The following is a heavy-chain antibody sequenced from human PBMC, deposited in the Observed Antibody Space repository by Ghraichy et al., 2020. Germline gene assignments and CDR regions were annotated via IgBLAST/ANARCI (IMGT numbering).Heavy chain of an antibody. CDR2: VFEFGGT. J-gene: IGHJ4*02. CDR3: ARLTESGSSFFDY. Sequence: IGEVFEFGGTKFNPSLMSRLIMSMDTPKKQFSLTLVSVTAADTAVYYCARLTESGSSFFDYWGQGSLVTVSA. D-gene: IGHD6-6*01. V-gene: IGHV4-4*06.